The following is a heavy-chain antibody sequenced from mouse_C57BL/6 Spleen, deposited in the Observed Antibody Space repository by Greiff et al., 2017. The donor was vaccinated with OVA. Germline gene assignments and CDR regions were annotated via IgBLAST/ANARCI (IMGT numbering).Heavy chain of an antibody. CDR2: IYPGDGDT. CDR1: GYAFSSSW. Sequence: QVQLQQSGPELVKPGASVKISCKASGYAFSSSWMNWVKQRPGKGLEWIGRIYPGDGDTNYNGKFKGKATLTADKSSSTAYMQLSSLTSEDSAVYFCAWEAMDYWGQGTSVTVSS. CDR3: AWEAMDY. V-gene: IGHV1-82*01. D-gene: IGHD4-1*01. J-gene: IGHJ4*01.